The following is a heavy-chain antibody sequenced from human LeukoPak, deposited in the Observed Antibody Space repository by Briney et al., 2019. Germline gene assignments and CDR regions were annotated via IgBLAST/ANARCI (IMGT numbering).Heavy chain of an antibody. D-gene: IGHD2-15*01. CDR1: GFIFDDYT. J-gene: IGHJ6*02. Sequence: GGSLRLSCAASGFIFDDYTMHWVRQVPGKGLEWVSLISWDGGSTSYADSVKGRFTISRVNSKNRLYLQMNSLRTEDTALYYCARGYCSGGSCYPEEGYYGMDVWGQGTTVTVSS. CDR3: ARGYCSGGSCYPEEGYYGMDV. CDR2: ISWDGGST. V-gene: IGHV3-43*01.